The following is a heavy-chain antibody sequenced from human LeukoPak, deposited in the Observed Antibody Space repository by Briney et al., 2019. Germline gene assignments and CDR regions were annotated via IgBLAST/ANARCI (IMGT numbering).Heavy chain of an antibody. D-gene: IGHD2-15*01. V-gene: IGHV1-46*01. CDR1: GYTFATYY. CDR2: INPKTGIT. J-gene: IGHJ4*02. Sequence: GASVKVSRKASGYTFATYYIHWVRQAPGQGLEWMGIINPKTGITNYAQKFQGRVTITRDTSASAVYMDLGSLKSEDTAVYYCARGEDIVVVAAATIEYWGQGALVTVSS. CDR3: ARGEDIVVVAAATIEY.